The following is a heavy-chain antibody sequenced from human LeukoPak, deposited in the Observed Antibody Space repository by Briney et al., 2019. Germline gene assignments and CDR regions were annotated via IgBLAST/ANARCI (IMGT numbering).Heavy chain of an antibody. J-gene: IGHJ4*02. Sequence: PSETLSLTCTVSGGSISSNNYIWGWIRQPPGKGLEWIGSIYYSGSTFYHPSLKSRVTISIDTSKNQFSLKLSSVTAADTAVYYCASWYYYGSGSPFFDYWGQGTLVTVSS. D-gene: IGHD3-10*01. V-gene: IGHV4-39*01. CDR3: ASWYYYGSGSPFFDY. CDR1: GGSISSNNYI. CDR2: IYYSGST.